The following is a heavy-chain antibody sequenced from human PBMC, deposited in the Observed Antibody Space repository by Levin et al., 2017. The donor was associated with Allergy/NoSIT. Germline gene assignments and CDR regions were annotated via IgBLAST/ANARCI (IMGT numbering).Heavy chain of an antibody. CDR3: ARDSGYCSGGSCHLKLTFDY. V-gene: IGHV3-30-3*01. J-gene: IGHJ4*02. CDR1: GFTFSNYP. CDR2: ISYDGSNK. Sequence: LSLTCAASGFTFSNYPMHWVRQAPGKGLEWVAVISYDGSNKYYADSVKGRFTISRDNSKNTLYLQVNSLRPEDTAVYYCARDSGYCSGGSCHLKLTFDYWGQGILVTVSS. D-gene: IGHD2-15*01.